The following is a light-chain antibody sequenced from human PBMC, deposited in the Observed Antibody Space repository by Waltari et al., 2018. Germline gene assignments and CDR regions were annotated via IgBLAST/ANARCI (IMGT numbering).Light chain of an antibody. CDR2: GES. Sequence: EIVLTQSPGTLSLSPGERATLSCRASQRVGRTLAWYQQKPGQAPRLLMYGESSRATGTPDRFSGSGSGTDFSLTISRLEPGDFAVYYCQHYVRLPATFGQGTKVEIK. J-gene: IGKJ1*01. CDR1: QRVGRT. CDR3: QHYVRLPAT. V-gene: IGKV3-20*01.